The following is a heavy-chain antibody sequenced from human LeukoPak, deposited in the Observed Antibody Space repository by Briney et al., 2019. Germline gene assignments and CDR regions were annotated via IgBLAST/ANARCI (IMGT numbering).Heavy chain of an antibody. V-gene: IGHV3-30-3*01. D-gene: IGHD6-19*01. Sequence: GGSLRLSCAASGFTFSTYSLHWARQAPGKGLEWVAVISYDGSNKYYADSVKGRFTISRDNSKNTLYLQMNSLRAEDTAVYYCARVEIAVAGRVTYGMDVWGQGTTVTVSS. CDR3: ARVEIAVAGRVTYGMDV. CDR2: ISYDGSNK. CDR1: GFTFSTYS. J-gene: IGHJ6*02.